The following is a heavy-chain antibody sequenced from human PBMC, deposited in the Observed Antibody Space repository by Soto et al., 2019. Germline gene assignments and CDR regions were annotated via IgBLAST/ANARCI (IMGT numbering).Heavy chain of an antibody. J-gene: IGHJ6*03. CDR2: INPNSGGT. CDR3: AREYCSSTSCFMDV. D-gene: IGHD2-2*01. CDR1: GYTFTGYY. Sequence: QVQLVQSGAEVKKPGASVKVSCKASGYTFTGYYMHWVRQAPGQGLEWMGWINPNSGGTNYAQKFQGWVTMTRDSSISTAYMELSRLRSDDTAVYYCAREYCSSTSCFMDVWGKGTTVTVSS. V-gene: IGHV1-2*04.